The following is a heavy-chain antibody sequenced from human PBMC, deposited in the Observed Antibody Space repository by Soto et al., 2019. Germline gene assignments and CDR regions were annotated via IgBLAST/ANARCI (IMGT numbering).Heavy chain of an antibody. D-gene: IGHD6-13*01. CDR1: GYTFTSYD. V-gene: IGHV1-8*01. CDR3: ARACSRGRCFDP. Sequence: QVQLVQSGAEVKKPGASMKVSCKASGYTFTSYDINWVRQATGQGLEWMGWVIPNSGNTGFAQKFQGRVTMTSNTSISSAYMELSSLRSEDTVVYYCARACSRGRCFDPCGQGTLVTVSS. J-gene: IGHJ5*02. CDR2: VIPNSGNT.